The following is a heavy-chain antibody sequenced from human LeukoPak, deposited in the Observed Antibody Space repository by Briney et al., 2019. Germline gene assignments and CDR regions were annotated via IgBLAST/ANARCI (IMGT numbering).Heavy chain of an antibody. CDR1: GYTFTSYG. V-gene: IGHV1-18*01. Sequence: ASVKVSCKASGYTFTSYGISWVRQAPGQGLDWMGWISAYNGKTNYAQKLQGRVTMTTDTSTSTAYMELRSLRSDDTAVYYCARGLLTFGGVIGGPQALEYFQHWGQGTLVTVSS. CDR3: ARGLLTFGGVIGGPQALEYFQH. D-gene: IGHD3-16*02. CDR2: ISAYNGKT. J-gene: IGHJ1*01.